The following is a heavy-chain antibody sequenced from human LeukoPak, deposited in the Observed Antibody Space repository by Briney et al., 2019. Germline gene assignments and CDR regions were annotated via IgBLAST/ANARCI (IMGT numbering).Heavy chain of an antibody. J-gene: IGHJ1*01. CDR2: IHSSGSSI. CDR1: GFTFSSYE. CDR3: ARAGDGSGYYFSEQEYFQH. Sequence: GGSLRLSCAASGFTFSSYEMNWVRQAPGKGLEWVSYIHSSGSSIYYADSVKGRFTISRDNAKNSLYLQMNSLRAEDMAVYYCARAGDGSGYYFSEQEYFQHWGQGTLVTVSS. D-gene: IGHD3-22*01. V-gene: IGHV3-48*03.